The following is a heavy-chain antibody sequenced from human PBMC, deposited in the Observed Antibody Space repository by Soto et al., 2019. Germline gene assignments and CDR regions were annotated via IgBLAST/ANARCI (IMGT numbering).Heavy chain of an antibody. V-gene: IGHV3-23*01. CDR3: AKDRVTVVGYDAFDI. D-gene: IGHD6-19*01. Sequence: LRLSCAASGFTLSSYAMSWVRQAPGKGLEWVSGISGSGGSTYYADSVKGRFTISRDNSKNTLYLQMNSLRAEDTAVYYCAKDRVTVVGYDAFDIWGQGTMVTVSS. J-gene: IGHJ3*02. CDR2: ISGSGGST. CDR1: GFTLSSYA.